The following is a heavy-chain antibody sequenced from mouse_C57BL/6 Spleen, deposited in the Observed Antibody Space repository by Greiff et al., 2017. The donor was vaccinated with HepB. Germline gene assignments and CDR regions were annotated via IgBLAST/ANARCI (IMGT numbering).Heavy chain of an antibody. D-gene: IGHD3-3*01. J-gene: IGHJ1*03. Sequence: EVKLMESEGGLVQPGSSMKLSCTASGFTFSDYYMAWVRQVPEKGLEWVANINYDGSSTYYLDSLKSRFIISRDNAKNILYLQMSSLKSEDTATYYCAREGDEYFDVWGTGTTVTVSS. V-gene: IGHV5-16*01. CDR1: GFTFSDYY. CDR2: INYDGSST. CDR3: AREGDEYFDV.